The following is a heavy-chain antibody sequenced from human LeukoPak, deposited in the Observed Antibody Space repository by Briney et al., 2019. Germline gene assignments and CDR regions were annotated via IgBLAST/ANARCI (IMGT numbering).Heavy chain of an antibody. Sequence: PSETLSLTCTVSGGSISRGDYYWSWIRQPPGKGLEWIGNIFYSGSAYYNPSLKSRVSISVDKAKTQFSLILSSVTAADTAVYHGARALYFGSGSTIDYWGQGILVTVSS. V-gene: IGHV4-30-4*01. CDR2: IFYSGSA. CDR3: ARALYFGSGSTIDY. CDR1: GGSISRGDYY. D-gene: IGHD3-10*01. J-gene: IGHJ4*02.